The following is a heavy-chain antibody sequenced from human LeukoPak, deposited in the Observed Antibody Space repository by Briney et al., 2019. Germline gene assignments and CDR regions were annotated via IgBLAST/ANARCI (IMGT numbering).Heavy chain of an antibody. CDR3: AKIGIGYCSGGSCYPFDY. Sequence: GGSLRLSCAASGFTFSSYGMHWVRQAPGKGLEWVAFIRYDGSNKYYADSVKGRFTISRDNSKNTLYLQMNSLRAEDTAVYYCAKIGIGYCSGGSCYPFDYWGQGTPVTVSS. CDR2: IRYDGSNK. V-gene: IGHV3-30*02. D-gene: IGHD2-15*01. J-gene: IGHJ4*02. CDR1: GFTFSSYG.